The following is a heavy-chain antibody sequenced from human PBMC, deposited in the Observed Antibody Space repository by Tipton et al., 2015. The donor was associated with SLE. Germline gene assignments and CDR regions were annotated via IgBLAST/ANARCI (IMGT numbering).Heavy chain of an antibody. CDR1: GGSFSGYY. D-gene: IGHD4-11*01. V-gene: IGHV4-34*12. J-gene: IGHJ2*01. CDR3: ARFRGTTVTRYFDL. Sequence: TLSLTCAVYGGSFSGYYWSWIRQPPGKGLEWIGDIIHTGSTNYNPSLKSRVTISIDSSKNQFSLKLSSVTAADTAEYYCARFRGTTVTRYFDLWGRGTLVTASS. CDR2: IIHTGST.